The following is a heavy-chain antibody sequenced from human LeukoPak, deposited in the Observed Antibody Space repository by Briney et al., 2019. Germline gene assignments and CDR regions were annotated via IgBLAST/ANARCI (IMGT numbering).Heavy chain of an antibody. J-gene: IGHJ4*02. CDR1: GFSFNNYA. Sequence: GGSLRLSCAASGFSFNNYAMSWVRQAPGKGLEWVSVISGGGGSIYYADSVKGRFTISRDNSENTLYLQMNGLRAEDTAVYYCAKDHYDNSDYYYISPSYPFDYWGQGSRVTVSS. CDR2: ISGGGGSI. CDR3: AKDHYDNSDYYYISPSYPFDY. V-gene: IGHV3-23*01. D-gene: IGHD3-22*01.